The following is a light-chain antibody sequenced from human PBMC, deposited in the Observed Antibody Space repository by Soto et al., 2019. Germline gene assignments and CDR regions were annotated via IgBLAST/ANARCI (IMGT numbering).Light chain of an antibody. CDR3: AAWDDSLNAVL. V-gene: IGLV1-36*01. CDR1: SSNIGNNA. Sequence: QSVLTQPPSVSEAPGQRVTISCSGSSSNIGNNAVNWYQQLPGKAPRLLIYYDNLLPSGVSDRFSGSKSGTSASLAISGLHSEDEADYSCAAWDDSLNAVLFGGGTKLTV. CDR2: YDN. J-gene: IGLJ2*01.